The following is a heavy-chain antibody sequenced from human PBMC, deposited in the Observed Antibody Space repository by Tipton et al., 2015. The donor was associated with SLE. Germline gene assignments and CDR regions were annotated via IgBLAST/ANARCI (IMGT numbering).Heavy chain of an antibody. Sequence: QLVQSGAEVKKPGESLKISCKGSGYRFTSYWIGWVRQMPGRGLEWMAVIYPDDSDTKYSPSFQGQVTISADKSISTAYLQWSSLKASDTAMYYCARLDNGPRYYMDVWGKGTTVTVSS. V-gene: IGHV5-51*01. CDR2: IYPDDSDT. J-gene: IGHJ6*03. CDR1: GYRFTSYW. CDR3: ARLDNGPRYYMDV. D-gene: IGHD1-14*01.